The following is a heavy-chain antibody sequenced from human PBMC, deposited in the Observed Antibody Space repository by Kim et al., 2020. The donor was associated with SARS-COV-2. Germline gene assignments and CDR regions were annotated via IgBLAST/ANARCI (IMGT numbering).Heavy chain of an antibody. Sequence: NYAQTFQGGVTITADKSTSTAYVELSSLRSEDTAVYYCARERVGAYYFDYWGQGTLVTVSS. CDR3: ARERVGAYYFDY. V-gene: IGHV1-69*04. J-gene: IGHJ4*02. D-gene: IGHD1-26*01.